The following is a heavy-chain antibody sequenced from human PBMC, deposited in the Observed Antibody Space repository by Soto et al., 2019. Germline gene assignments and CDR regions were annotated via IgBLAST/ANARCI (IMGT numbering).Heavy chain of an antibody. CDR1: GGTFSSYA. J-gene: IGHJ6*02. Sequence: QVQLVQSGAEVKKPGSSVKVSCKASGGTFSSYAISWVRQAPGQGLEWMGGIIPIFGTANYAQKFQGRVTITADESTSTAYMELSSLRSEDTAVYYCARGEGTYCGGDCYYYYCGMDVWGQGTTVTVSS. V-gene: IGHV1-69*01. CDR2: IIPIFGTA. CDR3: ARGEGTYCGGDCYYYYCGMDV. D-gene: IGHD2-21*02.